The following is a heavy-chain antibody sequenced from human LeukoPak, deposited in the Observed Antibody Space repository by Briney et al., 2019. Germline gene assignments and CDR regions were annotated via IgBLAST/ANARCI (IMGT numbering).Heavy chain of an antibody. V-gene: IGHV4-59*11. D-gene: IGHD4-17*01. CDR1: GGSISSHY. Sequence: SETLSLTCTVSGGSISSHYWSWIRQPPGKGLEWIGYIYYSGSTNYNPSLKSRVTISVDTSKNQFSLKLRSVTAADTAVYYCARGDDYGDYGFDPWGQGTLVTVSS. CDR2: IYYSGST. J-gene: IGHJ5*02. CDR3: ARGDDYGDYGFDP.